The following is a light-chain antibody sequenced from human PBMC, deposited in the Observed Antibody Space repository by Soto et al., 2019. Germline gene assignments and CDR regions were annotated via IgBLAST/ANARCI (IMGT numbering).Light chain of an antibody. J-gene: IGKJ3*01. CDR3: KQYDSPSGFI. CDR2: GAS. V-gene: IGKV3-20*01. Sequence: EIVLTQSPGTLSLSRGERATLSCRASQSVSSRYLAWYQQKPGQAPRLLIYGASSRATGIPDRFSGSGSGTDFTLTISRLEPEDFAVYYCKQYDSPSGFIFGPGTKVDIK. CDR1: QSVSSRY.